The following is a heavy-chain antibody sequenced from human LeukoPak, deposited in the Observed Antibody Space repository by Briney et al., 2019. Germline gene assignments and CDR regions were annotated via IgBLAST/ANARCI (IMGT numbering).Heavy chain of an antibody. J-gene: IGHJ5*02. D-gene: IGHD3-10*01. Sequence: SETLSLTCTVSGYSISSGYYWGWIRQPPGKGLEWIGSIYHSGSTYYNPSLKSRVTISVDTSKNQFSLKPSSVTAADTAVYYCARTSLGGAWFDPWGQGTLVTVSS. CDR1: GYSISSGYY. CDR2: IYHSGST. CDR3: ARTSLGGAWFDP. V-gene: IGHV4-38-2*02.